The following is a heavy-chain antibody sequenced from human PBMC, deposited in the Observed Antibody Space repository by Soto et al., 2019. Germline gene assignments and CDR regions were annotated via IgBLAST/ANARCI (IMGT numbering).Heavy chain of an antibody. J-gene: IGHJ6*03. V-gene: IGHV4-39*01. Sequence: SETLSLTCTVSGGSISSSSYYWGWIRQPPGKGLEWIGSIYYSGSTYYNPSLKSRVTISVDTSKNQFSLKLSSVTAADTAVYYCARAVTMVRGVIIHLSFYYMDVWGKGTTVTVSS. CDR1: GGSISSSSYY. CDR2: IYYSGST. D-gene: IGHD3-10*01. CDR3: ARAVTMVRGVIIHLSFYYMDV.